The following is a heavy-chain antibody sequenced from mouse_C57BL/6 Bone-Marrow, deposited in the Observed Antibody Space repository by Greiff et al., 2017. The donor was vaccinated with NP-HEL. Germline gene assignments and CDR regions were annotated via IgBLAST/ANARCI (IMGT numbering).Heavy chain of an antibody. J-gene: IGHJ2*01. V-gene: IGHV1-64*01. CDR2: IHPNSGST. CDR1: GYTFTSYW. CDR3: ARSRYYGSRSY. D-gene: IGHD1-1*01. Sequence: VQLQQPGAELVKPGASVKLSCKASGYTFTSYWMHWVKQRPGQGLEWIGMIHPNSGSTNYNEKFKSKATLTVDKSSSTAYMQLSSLKAEDSAVYYCARSRYYGSRSYWGQGTTLTVSS.